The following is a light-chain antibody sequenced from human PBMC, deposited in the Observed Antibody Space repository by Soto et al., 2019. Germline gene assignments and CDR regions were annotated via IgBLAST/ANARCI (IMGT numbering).Light chain of an antibody. CDR1: SSNIGSNA. Sequence: QPVLTQPPSASGTPGQRVTISCSGSSSNIGSNAVTWYQQLPGTAPKLLIYTNNQRPSGVPDRFSGSKSGTSASLAISGLQSDDEADYYCAAWDDSLNGVVFGGGTKLTVL. CDR3: AAWDDSLNGVV. V-gene: IGLV1-44*01. J-gene: IGLJ2*01. CDR2: TNN.